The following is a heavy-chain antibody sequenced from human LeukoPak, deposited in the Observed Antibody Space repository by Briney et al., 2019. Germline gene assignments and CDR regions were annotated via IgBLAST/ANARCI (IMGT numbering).Heavy chain of an antibody. D-gene: IGHD3-22*01. CDR3: ARSTRITMIVVAENLDY. V-gene: IGHV1-69*13. J-gene: IGHJ4*02. CDR1: GGTFSSYA. Sequence: SVKLSCKASGGTFSSYAISWVRQAPGHGLEWMGGIIPIFGTANYAQKFQGRVTITADESTSTAYMELSSLRSEETAVYYCARSTRITMIVVAENLDYWGQGTLVTVSS. CDR2: IIPIFGTA.